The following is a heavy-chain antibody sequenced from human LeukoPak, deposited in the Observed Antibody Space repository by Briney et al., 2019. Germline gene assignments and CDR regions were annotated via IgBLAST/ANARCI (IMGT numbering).Heavy chain of an antibody. J-gene: IGHJ3*02. CDR2: INANNDGS. CDR3: ARKRGVGVDTNAFDM. CDR1: GYTITGYY. Sequence: GASVKVSCKASGYTITGYYMHWVRQAPGQGLEWMGWINANNDGSVYAQKFQGRVTMTRDTSINTAYMELSRLRSDGTAVYYCARKRGVGVDTNAFDMWGQGTMVTVSS. V-gene: IGHV1-2*02. D-gene: IGHD3-3*01.